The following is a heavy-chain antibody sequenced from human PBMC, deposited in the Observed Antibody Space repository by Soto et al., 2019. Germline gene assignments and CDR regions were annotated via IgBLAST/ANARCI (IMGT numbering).Heavy chain of an antibody. J-gene: IGHJ3*02. CDR3: ARVVPGIAAAGDDAFDI. Sequence: SVKVSCKASGGTFSSYTISWVRQAPGQGLEWMGRIIPILGIANYAQKFQGRVTITADKSTSTAYMELSSLRSEDTAVYYCARVVPGIAAAGDDAFDIWGQGTMVTVSS. D-gene: IGHD6-13*01. V-gene: IGHV1-69*02. CDR2: IIPILGIA. CDR1: GGTFSSYT.